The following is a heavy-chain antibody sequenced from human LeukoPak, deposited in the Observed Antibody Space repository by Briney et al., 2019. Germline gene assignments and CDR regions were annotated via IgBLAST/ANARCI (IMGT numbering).Heavy chain of an antibody. CDR3: ARDPGSRLAAAVAFDY. V-gene: IGHV3-30*03. D-gene: IGHD6-13*01. CDR1: GFTFSSYG. CDR2: ISYDGSNK. Sequence: PGGSLRLSCAASGFTFSSYGMHWVRQAPGKGLEWVAVISYDGSNKYYADSVKGRFTISRDNAKNSLYLQMNSLRAEDTAVHYCARDPGSRLAAAVAFDYWGQGTLVTVSS. J-gene: IGHJ4*02.